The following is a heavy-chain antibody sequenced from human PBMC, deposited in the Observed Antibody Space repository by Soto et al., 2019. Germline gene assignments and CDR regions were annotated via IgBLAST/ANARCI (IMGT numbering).Heavy chain of an antibody. CDR1: GYSFTSYW. D-gene: IGHD2-2*01. CDR3: ARRIGYCSSTSCYQGYYGMDV. CDR2: IYPGDSDT. V-gene: IGHV5-51*01. J-gene: IGHJ6*02. Sequence: PGETLKMSCKGSGYSFTSYWIGWVRQMPGKGLEWMGIIYPGDSDTRYSPSFQGQVTISADKSISTAYLQWSSLKASDTAMYYCARRIGYCSSTSCYQGYYGMDVWGQGTTVTVSS.